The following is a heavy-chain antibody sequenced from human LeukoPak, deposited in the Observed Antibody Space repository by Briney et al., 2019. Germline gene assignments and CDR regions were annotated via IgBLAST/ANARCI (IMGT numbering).Heavy chain of an antibody. J-gene: IGHJ4*02. CDR1: GGSISSSRDY. D-gene: IGHD2-2*02. CDR3: ASSPRGDCSSTSCYNY. V-gene: IGHV4-39*01. Sequence: KPSETLSLTCTVSGGSISSSRDYWGWIRQPPGKGLEWIGSIYYSGSTFYNPSLKSRVTISVDTSKNQFSLKLSSVTAADTAVYYCASSPRGDCSSTSCYNYWGQGTLVTVSS. CDR2: IYYSGST.